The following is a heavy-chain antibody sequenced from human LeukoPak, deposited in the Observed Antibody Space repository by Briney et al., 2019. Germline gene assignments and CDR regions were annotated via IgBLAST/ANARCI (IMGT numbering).Heavy chain of an antibody. J-gene: IGHJ4*02. CDR1: GFTFSSYW. Sequence: SGGSLRLSCAASGFTFSSYWMHWVRQAPGKGLVWVSRINSDGNSTNYADSVKGRFTISRDNSKNTLYLQMNSLRAEDTVVYYCAKDLTRVGDDGYWGQGTLVTVSS. V-gene: IGHV3-74*01. CDR2: INSDGNST. CDR3: AKDLTRVGDDGY. D-gene: IGHD1-1*01.